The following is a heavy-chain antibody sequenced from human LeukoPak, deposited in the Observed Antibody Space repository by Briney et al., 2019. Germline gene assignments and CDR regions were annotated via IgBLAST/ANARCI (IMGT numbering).Heavy chain of an antibody. J-gene: IGHJ4*02. CDR3: VVGGSPGY. D-gene: IGHD2-15*01. Sequence: GGSLRLSCAASGLAFSAYKMHWVRQVPRKGLVWVSRISTDGYTTDYADFVQGRFTASRDNTKNTWSLEMNSLRAEDTAVYYCVVGGSPGYWGQGTLVTVSS. V-gene: IGHV3-74*01. CDR1: GLAFSAYK. CDR2: ISTDGYTT.